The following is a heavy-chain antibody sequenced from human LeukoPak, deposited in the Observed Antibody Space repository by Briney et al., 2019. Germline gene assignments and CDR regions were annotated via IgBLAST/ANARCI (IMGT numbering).Heavy chain of an antibody. CDR2: IYSGGST. CDR3: AKERNVWGNYPYSFDY. J-gene: IGHJ4*02. CDR1: GFTVSSNY. D-gene: IGHD3-16*01. V-gene: IGHV3-53*05. Sequence: PGGSLRLSCAASGFTVSSNYMSWVRQAPGKGLEWVSVIYSGGSTYYADSVKGRFTISRDNSKNTLYLQMNSLRVEDTAVYYCAKERNVWGNYPYSFDYWGQGTLVTVSS.